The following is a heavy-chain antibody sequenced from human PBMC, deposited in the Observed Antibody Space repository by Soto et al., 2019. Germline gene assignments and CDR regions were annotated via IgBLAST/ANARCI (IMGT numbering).Heavy chain of an antibody. V-gene: IGHV4-59*08. CDR2: IDYSGST. Sequence: QVQLQESGPGLVKPSETLSLTCTVSGGSISSYYWNSIRQPPGKGLEWIGYIDYSGSTNYNPSLKSRVTISVDTSKNQFSLKLSSVTSADTAVYYCARRWGGVCDIWGQGTMVTVSS. CDR3: ARRWGGVCDI. CDR1: GGSISSYY. D-gene: IGHD1-26*01. J-gene: IGHJ3*02.